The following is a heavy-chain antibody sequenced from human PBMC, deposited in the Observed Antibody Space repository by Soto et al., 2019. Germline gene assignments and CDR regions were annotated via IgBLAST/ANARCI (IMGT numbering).Heavy chain of an antibody. D-gene: IGHD3-22*01. CDR1: GFTFSSYG. CDR2: IWYDGSNK. J-gene: IGHJ5*02. Sequence: GGSLRLSCAASGFTFSSYGMHWVRQAPGKGLEWVAVIWYDGSNKYYADSVKGRFTISRDNSKNTLYLQMNSLRAEDTAVYYCAKDRSDSSGYYPAWGQGTLVTVSS. V-gene: IGHV3-30*02. CDR3: AKDRSDSSGYYPA.